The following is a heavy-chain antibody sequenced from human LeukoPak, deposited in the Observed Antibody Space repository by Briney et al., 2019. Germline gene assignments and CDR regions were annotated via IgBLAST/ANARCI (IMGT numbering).Heavy chain of an antibody. J-gene: IGHJ2*01. CDR2: IYSDGST. CDR3: ARERTYCGGDRWRDWNFDL. D-gene: IGHD2-21*02. CDR1: GFTVSSNY. Sequence: PGGSLRLSCAASGFTVSSNYMSWVRQAPGKGLEWVSIIYSDGSTYYADSVKGRFTISRDNSQNTLYLQMNSLRAEDTALYYCARERTYCGGDRWRDWNFDLWGRGTLVTVSS. V-gene: IGHV3-53*01.